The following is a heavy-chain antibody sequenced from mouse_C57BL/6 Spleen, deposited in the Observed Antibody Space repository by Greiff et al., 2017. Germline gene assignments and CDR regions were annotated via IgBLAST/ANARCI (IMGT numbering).Heavy chain of an antibody. Sequence: VQLQQSGAELAKPGASVTLSCTASGYTFTSYWMHWVKQRPGQGLEWLGYITPSSGYTKYNQKFKDKATLTADKSSSTAYMQLSSLTYEDSAVYYCARGFITTQYYFDYWGQGTTLTVSS. D-gene: IGHD1-1*01. J-gene: IGHJ2*01. CDR1: GYTFTSYW. CDR2: ITPSSGYT. CDR3: ARGFITTQYYFDY. V-gene: IGHV1-7*01.